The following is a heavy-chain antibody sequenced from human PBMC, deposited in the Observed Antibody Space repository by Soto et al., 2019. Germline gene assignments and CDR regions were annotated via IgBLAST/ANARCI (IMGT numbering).Heavy chain of an antibody. CDR3: ARAASPPRDTVTTLWGYYYYGMDV. Sequence: QVQLVQSGAEVKKPGSSVKVSCKASGGTFSSYAISWVRQAPGQGLEWMGGIIPIFGTANYAQKFQVRVTITADESTSTAYMELSSLRSEDTAVYYCARAASPPRDTVTTLWGYYYYGMDVWGQGTTVTVSS. J-gene: IGHJ6*02. CDR1: GGTFSSYA. D-gene: IGHD4-17*01. V-gene: IGHV1-69*12. CDR2: IIPIFGTA.